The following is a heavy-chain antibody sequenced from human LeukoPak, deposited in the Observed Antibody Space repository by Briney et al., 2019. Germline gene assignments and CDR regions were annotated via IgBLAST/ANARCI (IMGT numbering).Heavy chain of an antibody. Sequence: SETLSLTCSVSGGSISSYYWSWIRQPPGKGLEWIGYIYYSGSTNYNPSLKSRVTISVDTSKNQFSLKLSSVTAADTAVYYCARDLASSGWKAGFDYWGQGTLVTVSS. CDR3: ARDLASSGWKAGFDY. J-gene: IGHJ4*02. CDR2: IYYSGST. D-gene: IGHD6-19*01. CDR1: GGSISSYY. V-gene: IGHV4-59*01.